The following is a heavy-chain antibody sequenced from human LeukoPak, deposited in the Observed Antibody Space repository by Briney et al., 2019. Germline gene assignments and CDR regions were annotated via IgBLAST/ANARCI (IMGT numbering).Heavy chain of an antibody. J-gene: IGHJ6*02. V-gene: IGHV1-2*02. D-gene: IGHD3-10*01. CDR2: INPNSGGT. CDR3: ARVTMVRGAMEDYYYGMDV. CDR1: GYTFTGYY. Sequence: ASVKVSCKASGYTFTGYYMHWVRQAPGQGLEWMGWINPNSGGTKYAQTFKGRVTMTRDTSISTAYMELRSLRSDDTAVYYCARVTMVRGAMEDYYYGMDVWGQGTTVTVSS.